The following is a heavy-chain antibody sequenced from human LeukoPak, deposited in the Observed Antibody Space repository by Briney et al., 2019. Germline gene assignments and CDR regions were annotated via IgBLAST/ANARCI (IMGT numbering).Heavy chain of an antibody. J-gene: IGHJ4*02. D-gene: IGHD3-9*01. CDR1: GFTFSSYA. CDR2: ISGSGGST. CDR3: AKPTNGDDILTGYSQYYFDH. V-gene: IGHV3-23*01. Sequence: PGGSLRLSCAASGFTFSSYAMSWVRQAPGKGLEWVSAISGSGGSTYYADSVKGRFTISRDNSKNTLYLQMNSLRAEDTAVYYCAKPTNGDDILTGYSQYYFDHWGQGTLVTVSS.